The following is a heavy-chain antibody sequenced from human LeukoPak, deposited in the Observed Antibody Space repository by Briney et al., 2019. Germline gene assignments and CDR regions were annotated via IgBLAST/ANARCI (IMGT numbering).Heavy chain of an antibody. Sequence: GGSLRLSCAASGFTFTSYGIHWVRQAPGKGMEWVAFIGGDGTEKYYAVSVKGRFTISRDNSKNTLYLQMNSLRVEDTAVYYCAKGSGPAGDLDYWGQGTLVTVSS. D-gene: IGHD4-17*01. CDR1: GFTFTSYG. CDR2: IGGDGTEK. J-gene: IGHJ4*02. V-gene: IGHV3-30*02. CDR3: AKGSGPAGDLDY.